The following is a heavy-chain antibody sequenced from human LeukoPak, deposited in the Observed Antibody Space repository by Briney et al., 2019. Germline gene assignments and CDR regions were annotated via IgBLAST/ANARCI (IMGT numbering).Heavy chain of an antibody. CDR3: AREHGSGWGLVFDY. CDR1: GGSISSYY. CDR2: IYTSGST. Sequence: SETLSLTCAVSGGSISSYYWSWIRQPAGKGLEWIGRIYTSGSTNYNPSLKSRVTMSVDTSKNQFSLKLSSVTAADTAVYYCAREHGSGWGLVFDYWGQGTLVTVSS. D-gene: IGHD6-19*01. J-gene: IGHJ4*02. V-gene: IGHV4-4*07.